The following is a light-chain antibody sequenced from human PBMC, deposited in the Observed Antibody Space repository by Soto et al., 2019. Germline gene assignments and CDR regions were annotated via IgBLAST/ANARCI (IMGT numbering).Light chain of an antibody. Sequence: DIQMTQSPSSLSASVGDRVTITCRASQDISDDVGWYQQTPGKAPRVIMYGASRRATGIPDRFSGGGSGTDFTLTISRLEPEDFAVYFCQKHAGPPTTFGQGTRLEI. J-gene: IGKJ5*01. CDR1: QDISDD. V-gene: IGKV1-17*01. CDR3: QKHAGPPTT. CDR2: GAS.